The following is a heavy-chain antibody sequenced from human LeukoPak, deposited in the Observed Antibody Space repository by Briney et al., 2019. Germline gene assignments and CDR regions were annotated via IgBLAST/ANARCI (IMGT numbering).Heavy chain of an antibody. CDR2: LHYSGST. J-gene: IGHJ3*02. CDR1: GGSISSSSYY. CDR3: ARGNSGYGYAFDI. D-gene: IGHD5-12*01. Sequence: SESLSLTCTVSGGSISSSSYYWGWIRQPPGKGLEWIGSLHYSGSTDYNPSLKSRVTISVDTSKTQFSLKLSSVTAADTAVYYCARGNSGYGYAFDIWGQGTMVTVSS. V-gene: IGHV4-39*01.